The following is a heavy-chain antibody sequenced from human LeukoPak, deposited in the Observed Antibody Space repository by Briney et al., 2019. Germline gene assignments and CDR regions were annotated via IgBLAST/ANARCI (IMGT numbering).Heavy chain of an antibody. Sequence: GGSLRLSCAASGFTFSSYGMHWVRQAPGKGLEWVAFTRYDGSYKYYADSVKGRFTISRDNSKNTLYLQMNSLRAEDTAVYYCAAIAVAALYWGQGTLVTVSS. D-gene: IGHD6-19*01. V-gene: IGHV3-30*02. CDR3: AAIAVAALY. J-gene: IGHJ4*02. CDR1: GFTFSSYG. CDR2: TRYDGSYK.